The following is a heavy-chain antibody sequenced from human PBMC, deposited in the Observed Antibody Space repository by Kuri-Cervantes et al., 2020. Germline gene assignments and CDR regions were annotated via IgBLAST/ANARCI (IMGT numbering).Heavy chain of an antibody. CDR1: GFTVSSNY. J-gene: IGHJ4*02. V-gene: IGHV3-66*01. Sequence: GESLKISCAASGFTVSSNYMSWVRQAPGKGLEWVSVIYSGGSTYYADSVKGRLTISRDNSKNTLYLQMNSLRAEDTALYYCTRDYCDYWGQGTLVTVSS. CDR2: IYSGGST. CDR3: TRDYCDY.